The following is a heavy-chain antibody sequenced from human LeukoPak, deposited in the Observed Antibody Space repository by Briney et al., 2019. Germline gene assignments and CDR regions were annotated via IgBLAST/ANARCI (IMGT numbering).Heavy chain of an antibody. CDR2: IFTSGIT. J-gene: IGHJ5*02. Sequence: SETLSLTCTVSGDSLNGYYWGWIRQPAGKGLEWIGRIFTSGITKYSPSLRSRVTMSIDTSKNQFSLKLSSVTAADTAVYYCARVDGDYGKGFDPWGQGTLVTVSS. CDR1: GDSLNGYY. CDR3: ARVDGDYGKGFDP. D-gene: IGHD4-17*01. V-gene: IGHV4-4*07.